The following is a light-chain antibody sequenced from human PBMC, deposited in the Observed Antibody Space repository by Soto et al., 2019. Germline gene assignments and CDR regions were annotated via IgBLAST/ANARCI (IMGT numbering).Light chain of an antibody. CDR3: GADHGGGSNFVYV. J-gene: IGLJ1*01. V-gene: IGLV9-49*01. CDR1: SGYSNYK. Sequence: QSVLTQPPSASASLGASVTLTCTLSSGYSNYKVDWYQQRPGKGPRFVMRVGTGGIVGSKGDGIPARFSVLGSGLNRYLTINNIQEEDESDYYCGADHGGGSNFVYVFGTGTTLTVL. CDR2: VGTGGIVG.